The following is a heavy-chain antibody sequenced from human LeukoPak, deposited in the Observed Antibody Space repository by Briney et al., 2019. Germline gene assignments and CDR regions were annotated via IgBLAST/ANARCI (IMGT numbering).Heavy chain of an antibody. Sequence: SDTLSLTCTVSGYSISSGYYWGWIRQPPGKGLEWIGSIYHSGSTYYNPSLKSRVTISVDTSKNQFPLKLSSETAADTAVYYCARGRRRTTLLDYWGQGTLVTVSS. CDR3: ARGRRRTTLLDY. J-gene: IGHJ4*02. CDR2: IYHSGST. D-gene: IGHD4-17*01. V-gene: IGHV4-38-2*02. CDR1: GYSISSGYY.